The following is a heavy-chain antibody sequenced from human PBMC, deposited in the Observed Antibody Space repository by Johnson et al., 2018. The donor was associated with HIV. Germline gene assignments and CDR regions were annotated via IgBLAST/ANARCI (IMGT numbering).Heavy chain of an antibody. CDR2: LYSSGKT. J-gene: IGHJ3*02. D-gene: IGHD1-1*01. CDR1: GFTVSTYY. CDR3: AKDRTSAQSAFDI. Sequence: VQLVESGGGLIQPGGSLRLSCAASGFTVSTYYMTWVRQASGKGLELVSLLYSSGKTYYADSVKGRFTISRDYSKNRLYLQMNSLRAEDTAVYYCAKDRTSAQSAFDIWGQGTMVTVSS. V-gene: IGHV3-53*01.